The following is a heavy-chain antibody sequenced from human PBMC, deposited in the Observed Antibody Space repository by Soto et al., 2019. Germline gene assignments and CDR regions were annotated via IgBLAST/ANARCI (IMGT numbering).Heavy chain of an antibody. J-gene: IGHJ5*02. D-gene: IGHD6-19*01. CDR1: VDSSIISTYS. CDR2: IYQSGFT. CDR3: AGMPYTSGLRFDP. Sequence: SQTRSITCIIPVDSSIISTYSWSWILQPPGKALQWIGFIYQSGFTSYSPSLASRVSISLDRSNNQCSLKLKSVTAADTAVYFCAGMPYTSGLRFDPWGPGTLVTVSS. V-gene: IGHV4-30-2*01.